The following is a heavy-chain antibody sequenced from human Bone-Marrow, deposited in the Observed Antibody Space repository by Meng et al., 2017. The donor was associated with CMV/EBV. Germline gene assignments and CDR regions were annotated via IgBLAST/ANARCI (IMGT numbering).Heavy chain of an antibody. CDR1: GDSLSRGNW. Sequence: QLQLQESGPGLVRPSGPLSPTCAVSGDSLSRGNWWSWVRQPPGKGLGWIGEVYHSGTTNYNPSLKSRVTISVDRSKNQFSLMLSSVTAADTALYYCARNRGKSDFDCWGQGTLVTVSS. V-gene: IGHV4-4*02. CDR2: VYHSGTT. CDR3: ARNRGKSDFDC. J-gene: IGHJ4*02.